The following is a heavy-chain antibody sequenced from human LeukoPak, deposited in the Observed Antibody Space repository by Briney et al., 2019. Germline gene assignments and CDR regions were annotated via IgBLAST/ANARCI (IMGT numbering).Heavy chain of an antibody. CDR3: ARHRIAVAGTSHYFDY. CDR1: GGSISSGDYY. Sequence: SQTLSLTCTVSGGSISSGDYYWGWIRQPPGKGLEWIGYIYYSGSTYYNPSLKSRVTISVDTSKNQFSLKLSSVTAADTAVYYCARHRIAVAGTSHYFDYWGQGTLVTVSS. J-gene: IGHJ4*02. D-gene: IGHD6-19*01. CDR2: IYYSGST. V-gene: IGHV4-30-4*08.